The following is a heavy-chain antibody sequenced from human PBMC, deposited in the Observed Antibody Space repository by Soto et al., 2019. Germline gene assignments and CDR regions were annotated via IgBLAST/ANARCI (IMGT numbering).Heavy chain of an antibody. CDR1: GGSFSGYY. V-gene: IGHV4-34*01. D-gene: IGHD3-16*02. J-gene: IGHJ4*02. CDR2: INHSGST. CDR3: ARGKLSDYVWGSYRYHFDY. Sequence: SETLSLTCAVYGGSFSGYYWSWIRQPPGKGLEWIGEINHSGSTNYNPSLKSRVTISVDTSKNQFSLKLSSVTAADTAVYYCARGKLSDYVWGSYRYHFDYWGQGTVVTVSS.